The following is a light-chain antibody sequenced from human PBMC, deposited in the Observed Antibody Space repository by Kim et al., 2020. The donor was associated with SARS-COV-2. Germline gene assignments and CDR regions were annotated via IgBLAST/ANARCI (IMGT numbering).Light chain of an antibody. CDR2: GAS. J-gene: IGKJ1*01. CDR1: QSVYSSH. V-gene: IGKV3-20*01. CDR3: QQYVTSPRT. Sequence: WSPGESAPLPCRASQSVYSSHLAWYQQNPGQAPRLLIYGASSRATGIPDRFSGSGSGTDFTLTISRLEPEDFAVYYCQQYVTSPRTFGQGTTLEI.